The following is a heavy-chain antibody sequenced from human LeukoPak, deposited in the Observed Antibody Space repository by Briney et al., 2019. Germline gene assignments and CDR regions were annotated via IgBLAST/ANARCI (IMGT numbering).Heavy chain of an antibody. V-gene: IGHV3-30*03. CDR3: ASEKAAAGTLFDY. J-gene: IGHJ4*02. CDR2: ISYDGSNK. CDR1: GFPFSSYW. D-gene: IGHD6-13*01. Sequence: GGSLRLSCVASGFPFSSYWMTWVRQAPGKGLEWVAVISYDGSNKYYADSVKGRFTISRDNSKNTLYLQMNSLRAEDTAVYYCASEKAAAGTLFDYWGQGTLVTVSS.